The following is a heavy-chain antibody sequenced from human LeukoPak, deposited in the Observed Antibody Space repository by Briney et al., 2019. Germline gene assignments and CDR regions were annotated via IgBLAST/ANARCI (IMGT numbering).Heavy chain of an antibody. CDR2: IRYDGSNK. J-gene: IGHJ3*02. Sequence: GGSLRLSCVASGFTFSSYGMHWVRQAPGKGLEWVAFIRYDGSNKYYADSVKGRFTISRDNSKNTLYLQMNSLRAEDTAVYYCAKDGSYYDFWSGHPAFDIWGQGTMVTVSS. CDR1: GFTFSSYG. CDR3: AKDGSYYDFWSGHPAFDI. V-gene: IGHV3-30*02. D-gene: IGHD3-3*01.